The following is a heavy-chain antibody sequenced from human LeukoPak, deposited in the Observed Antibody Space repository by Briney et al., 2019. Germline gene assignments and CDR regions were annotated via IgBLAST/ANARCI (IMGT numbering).Heavy chain of an antibody. V-gene: IGHV4-4*09. CDR2: IYASGST. D-gene: IGHD3-10*01. CDR3: ARHGSVRSPLGP. Sequence: PSETLSLTCSVSGGPISSYYWSWIRQPPGKVLEWIGYIYASGSTNYNPSLKSRVTISVDTSKNQFSLNLTSVTAADTAVYYCARHGSVRSPLGPWGQGTLVTVSS. CDR1: GGPISSYY. J-gene: IGHJ5*02.